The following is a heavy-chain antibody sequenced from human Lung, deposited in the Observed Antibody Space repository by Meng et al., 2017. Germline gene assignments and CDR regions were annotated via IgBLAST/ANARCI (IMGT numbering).Heavy chain of an antibody. CDR2: INHSGST. CDR1: CGSFSDDY. J-gene: IGHJ4*02. Sequence: QCGAGLLQPSATLSLTCVVSCGSFSDDYWSWIRQPPGKGLEWIGEINHSGSTNYNPSLESRATISVDTSQNNLSLKLSSVTAADSAVYYCARGPTTMAHDFDYWGQGTLVTVSS. D-gene: IGHD4-11*01. CDR3: ARGPTTMAHDFDY. V-gene: IGHV4-34*01.